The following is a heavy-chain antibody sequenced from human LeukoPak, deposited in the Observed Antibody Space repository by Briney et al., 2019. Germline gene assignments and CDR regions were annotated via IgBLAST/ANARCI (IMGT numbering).Heavy chain of an antibody. Sequence: ASVKVSCKASAYTFTGYYMNWVRQAPGQGLEWVGWIDPNSGGTNYAQKFQGRVTITRSTSISTAYMELSSLRSEDTAVYYCARGRGSGYYYYFDYWGQGALVTVSS. CDR2: IDPNSGGT. J-gene: IGHJ4*02. CDR1: AYTFTGYY. D-gene: IGHD3-22*01. CDR3: ARGRGSGYYYYFDY. V-gene: IGHV1-2*02.